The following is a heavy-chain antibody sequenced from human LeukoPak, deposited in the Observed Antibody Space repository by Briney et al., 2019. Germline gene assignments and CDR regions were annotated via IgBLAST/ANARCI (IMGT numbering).Heavy chain of an antibody. CDR3: ARVSGSYLPDY. CDR2: INHSGST. CDR1: GGSFSGYY. V-gene: IGHV4-34*01. J-gene: IGHJ4*02. Sequence: SETLSLTCAVYGGSFSGYYWSWIRQPPGKGLEWIGEINHSGSTNYNPSLKSRVTTSVDTSKNQFSLKLSSVTAADTAVYYCARVSGSYLPDYWGQGTLVTVSS. D-gene: IGHD1-26*01.